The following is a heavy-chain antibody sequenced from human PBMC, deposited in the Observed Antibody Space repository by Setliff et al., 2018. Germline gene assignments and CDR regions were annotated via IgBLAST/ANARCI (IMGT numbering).Heavy chain of an antibody. D-gene: IGHD2-21*01. CDR3: ARGGDYCGGECYIPPPDSY. J-gene: IGHJ4*02. Sequence: PGESLKISCAASGFTFSSYWMSWVRRAPGKGLEWVANIKQDGSEKYYVDSVKGRFTISRDISKNTLYLQMNSLRPEDTAVYYCARGGDYCGGECYIPPPDSYWGQGTLVTVSS. CDR2: IKQDGSEK. CDR1: GFTFSSYW. V-gene: IGHV3-7*01.